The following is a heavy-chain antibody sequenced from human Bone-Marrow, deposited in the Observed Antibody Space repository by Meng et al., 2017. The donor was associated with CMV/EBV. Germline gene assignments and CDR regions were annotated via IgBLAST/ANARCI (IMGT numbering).Heavy chain of an antibody. V-gene: IGHV3-13*01. Sequence: VPRVEAGEGFVQPGRSLRIYCAASGFPVSSYDMHWVRQTTGKGLEWVSVIGTGGTTYCPESVKGRFTISRENAKNSLYIHINSLRAGDTAVYYCARGGRMDWLFFSRYFDLWGRGTLVTVSS. CDR2: IGTGGTT. J-gene: IGHJ2*01. CDR1: GFPVSSYD. D-gene: IGHD3/OR15-3a*01. CDR3: ARGGRMDWLFFSRYFDL.